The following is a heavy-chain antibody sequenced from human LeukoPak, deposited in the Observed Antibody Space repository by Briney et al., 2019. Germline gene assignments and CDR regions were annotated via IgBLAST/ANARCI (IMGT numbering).Heavy chain of an antibody. CDR1: GFTFSTYA. Sequence: GGSLRLSCAASGFTFSTYAMSWVRQAPGKGLEWVSVISGSGSSTYYADSVKGRSTISRDNSKNTLYLQMNSLRVEDTAVYYCARARGYSYGCDYWGQGTLVTVSS. J-gene: IGHJ4*02. CDR2: ISGSGSST. D-gene: IGHD5-18*01. V-gene: IGHV3-23*01. CDR3: ARARGYSYGCDY.